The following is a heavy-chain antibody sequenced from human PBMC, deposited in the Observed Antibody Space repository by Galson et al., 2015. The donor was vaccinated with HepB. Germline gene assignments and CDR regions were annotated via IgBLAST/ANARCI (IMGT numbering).Heavy chain of an antibody. J-gene: IGHJ4*02. Sequence: SLRLSCAASGFTFSSYGMHWVRQAPGKGLEWVAVISYDGSNKYYADSVKGRFTISRDNSKNTLYLQMNSLRAEDTAVYYCAKEEERDGNFVDYWGQGTLVTVSS. CDR3: AKEEERDGNFVDY. CDR1: GFTFSSYG. V-gene: IGHV3-30*18. D-gene: IGHD4-23*01. CDR2: ISYDGSNK.